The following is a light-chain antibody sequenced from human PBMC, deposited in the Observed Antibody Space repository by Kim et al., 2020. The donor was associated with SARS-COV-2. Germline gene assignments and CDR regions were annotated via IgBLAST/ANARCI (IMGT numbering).Light chain of an antibody. Sequence: QSALTQPPSVSGSPGQSVTISCTGTSSDVGSYNRVSWYQQPPGTAPKLIIYEVGNRPSGVPDRFSGSKSGNTASLTISGLQAEDEADYYCCSYTSSITWVFGGGTQLTVL. CDR3: CSYTSSITWV. V-gene: IGLV2-18*02. J-gene: IGLJ3*02. CDR2: EVG. CDR1: SSDVGSYNR.